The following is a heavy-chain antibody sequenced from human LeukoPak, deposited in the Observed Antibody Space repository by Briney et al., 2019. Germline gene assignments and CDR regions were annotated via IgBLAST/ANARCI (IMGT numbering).Heavy chain of an antibody. J-gene: IGHJ4*02. V-gene: IGHV4-59*01. CDR1: GDSISTYF. CDR3: AREAYCGGDCYSGFDY. D-gene: IGHD2-21*02. CDR2: IYYSGST. Sequence: AETLSLTCTVSGDSISTYFWSWIRQPPGKGLQWIGYIYYSGSTNYNPSLKSRVTISVDPSKNQFSLKLSSVTAADTAVYYCAREAYCGGDCYSGFDYWGQGTLVTVSS.